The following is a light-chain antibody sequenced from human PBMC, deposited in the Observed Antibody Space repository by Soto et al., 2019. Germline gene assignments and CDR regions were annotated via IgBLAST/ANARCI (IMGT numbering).Light chain of an antibody. V-gene: IGKV3-20*01. CDR1: QSVSSSY. Sequence: EIVLTQSPGTLSLSPGERATLSCRASQSVSSSYLAWYQQKPGQAPRLLIYSASSSATGIPDRFSGSGSGTDFTLTISRLEPEDFAVYYCQQYGSSPPYTCGQGTKLEIK. CDR2: SAS. J-gene: IGKJ2*01. CDR3: QQYGSSPPYT.